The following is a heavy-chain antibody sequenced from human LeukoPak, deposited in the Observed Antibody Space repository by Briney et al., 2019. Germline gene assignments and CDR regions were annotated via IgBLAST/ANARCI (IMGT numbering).Heavy chain of an antibody. Sequence: GGSLRLSCGASGFTFSSYAMSWVRQAPGKGLEWVSAISGSGGSTYYADSVKGRFTISRDNSKNTLYLQMSSLRAEDTAVYYCAKGISVWYGDYVDYWGQGTLVTVSS. CDR1: GFTFSSYA. J-gene: IGHJ4*02. V-gene: IGHV3-23*01. CDR2: ISGSGGST. CDR3: AKGISVWYGDYVDY. D-gene: IGHD3-10*01.